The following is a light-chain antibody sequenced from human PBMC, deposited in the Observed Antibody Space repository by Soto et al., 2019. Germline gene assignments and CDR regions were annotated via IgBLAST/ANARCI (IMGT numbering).Light chain of an antibody. CDR2: AAS. J-gene: IGKJ1*01. Sequence: RMTQSPPPHSSATGDRVTITHGASQSISSYLNWYQQKPGKAPKLLIYAASSLQSGVPSRFSGSGSGTDFTLTISSLQPEDFATYYCQQSYSTPRTFGQGTKVDIK. V-gene: IGKV1-39*01. CDR1: QSISSY. CDR3: QQSYSTPRT.